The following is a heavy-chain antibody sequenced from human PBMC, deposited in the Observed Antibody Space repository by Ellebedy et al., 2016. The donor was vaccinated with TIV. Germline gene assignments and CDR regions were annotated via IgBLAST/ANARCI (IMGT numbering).Heavy chain of an antibody. D-gene: IGHD3-16*01. CDR2: VSGRGGST. CDR3: ARGPEGGRFDP. Sequence: GESLKISCAAPEFTFSSFAMSWVRQAPGKGLEWVSTVSGRGGSTYYADSVKGRFTISRDNSKNTLYLQMNSLRAEDTAIYYCARGPEGGRFDPWGQGTLVTVSS. CDR1: EFTFSSFA. V-gene: IGHV3-23*01. J-gene: IGHJ5*02.